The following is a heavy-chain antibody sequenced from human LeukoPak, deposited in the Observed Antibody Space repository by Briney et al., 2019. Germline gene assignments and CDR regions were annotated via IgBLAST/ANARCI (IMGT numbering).Heavy chain of an antibody. V-gene: IGHV3-23*01. D-gene: IGHD4-23*01. Sequence: PGGSLRLSCAASGFTFSSYAMSWVRQAPGKGLERVSAISGSGGSTYYADSVKGRFTISRDNSKNTLYLQMNSLRAEDTAVYYCADDYYGGNPRPPDAFDIWGQGTMVTVSS. CDR3: ADDYYGGNPRPPDAFDI. J-gene: IGHJ3*02. CDR2: ISGSGGST. CDR1: GFTFSSYA.